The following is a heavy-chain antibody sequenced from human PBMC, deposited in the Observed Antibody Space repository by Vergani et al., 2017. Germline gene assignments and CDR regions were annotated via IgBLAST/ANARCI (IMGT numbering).Heavy chain of an antibody. V-gene: IGHV4-38-2*02. D-gene: IGHD3-16*01. J-gene: IGHJ3*02. CDR1: GYSISRGYY. CDR2: VFHSGSA. CDR3: ARQFWVSQGVGAFET. Sequence: QVQLQESGPGLVTPSETLSLTFSVSGYSISRGYYWGWIRQPPGKGLEWIATVFHSGSAYYNPSLRRRVTISVETSKNQFSLRLTTLTAADTAVYYCARQFWVSQGVGAFETWGRGTEVSVSS.